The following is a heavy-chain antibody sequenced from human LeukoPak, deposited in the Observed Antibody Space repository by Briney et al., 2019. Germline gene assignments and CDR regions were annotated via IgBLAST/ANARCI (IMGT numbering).Heavy chain of an antibody. CDR2: IYTSGST. CDR3: AREGHMAARGFLGWFDP. J-gene: IGHJ5*02. V-gene: IGHV4-61*02. Sequence: TSQTLSFTCTVSGGSISSGSYYWSWIRQPAGKGLEWIGRIYTSGSTNYNPSLKSRVTISVDTSKNQFSLKLSSVTAADTAVYYCAREGHMAARGFLGWFDPWGQGTLVTVSS. D-gene: IGHD6-6*01. CDR1: GGSISSGSYY.